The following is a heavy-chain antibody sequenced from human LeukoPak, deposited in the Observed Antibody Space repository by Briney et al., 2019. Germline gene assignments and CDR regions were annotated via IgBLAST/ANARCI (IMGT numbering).Heavy chain of an antibody. CDR3: ARDQYSYAHAAH. V-gene: IGHV3-66*01. D-gene: IGHD5-18*01. CDR1: GLTFSDSY. CDR2: IYSGGTT. J-gene: IGHJ4*02. Sequence: GGSLRLSCAASGLTFSDSYMSWVRQAPGKGLEWVSVIYSGGTTYYADSVKGRFTISRDNSKNTLHLQMNSLRAEDTAVYYCARDQYSYAHAAHWGQGTLVTVSS.